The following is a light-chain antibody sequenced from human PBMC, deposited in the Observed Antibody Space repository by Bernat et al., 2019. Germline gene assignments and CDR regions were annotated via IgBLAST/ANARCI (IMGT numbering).Light chain of an antibody. J-gene: IGLJ1*01. Sequence: SYVLTQSPSVSVAPGKTARITCGGNNIGSKSVHWYQQKPGQAPVLVIYYDSDRPSGIPERFSGSNSGNTATLTISRVEAGDEADYYCQVWDSSSDHPVYVFGTGTKVTVL. CDR2: YDS. CDR3: QVWDSSSDHPVYV. V-gene: IGLV3-21*04. CDR1: NIGSKS.